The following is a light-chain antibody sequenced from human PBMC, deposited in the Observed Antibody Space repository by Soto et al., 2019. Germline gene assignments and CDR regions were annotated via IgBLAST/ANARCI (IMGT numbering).Light chain of an antibody. Sequence: IVMTQSPATLSVSPGERATLSCRASQRISSNLAWYQHKPGQAPRLLIYDASNRATGIPARFSGSGSGTDFTLTITSLEPEDFAVYYCKQRSNWKPLTVGGGTKVDSK. CDR1: QRISSN. V-gene: IGKV3D-11*02. CDR3: KQRSNWKPLT. J-gene: IGKJ4*01. CDR2: DAS.